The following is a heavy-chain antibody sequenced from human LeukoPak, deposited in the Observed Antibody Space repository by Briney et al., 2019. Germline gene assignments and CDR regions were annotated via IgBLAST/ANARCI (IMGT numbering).Heavy chain of an antibody. Sequence: GESLKISCKGSGYSFTSYWIGWVRQMPGKGLEWMGIIYPGDSDTRYSPSFQGQVTISADKSISTAYLQWSSLKASDTTMYYCARQGTMVRGVIRSDYGMDVWGQGTTVTVSS. V-gene: IGHV5-51*01. CDR3: ARQGTMVRGVIRSDYGMDV. D-gene: IGHD3-10*01. CDR1: GYSFTSYW. CDR2: IYPGDSDT. J-gene: IGHJ6*02.